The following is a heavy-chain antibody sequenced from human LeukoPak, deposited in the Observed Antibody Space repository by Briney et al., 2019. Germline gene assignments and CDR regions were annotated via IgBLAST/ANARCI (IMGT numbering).Heavy chain of an antibody. V-gene: IGHV3-66*01. CDR2: IYSDGSP. CDR1: GFTFSDYY. J-gene: IGHJ4*02. D-gene: IGHD5-12*01. Sequence: PGGSLRLSCAASGFTFSDYYMSWIRQAPGRGLEWVSLIYSDGSPYYADSVKGRFTISRDNSKNTLYLKMNTLRLEDTAMYYCAKDSSGYDWGQGTLVIVSS. CDR3: AKDSSGYD.